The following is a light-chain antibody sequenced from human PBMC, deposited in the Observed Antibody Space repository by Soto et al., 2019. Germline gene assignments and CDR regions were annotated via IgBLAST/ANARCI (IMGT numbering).Light chain of an antibody. V-gene: IGLV2-14*01. Sequence: QSVPTQPASVSGSPGQLITISCTGTSSDIGSHDYVSWYQHHPGKAPKLIIYEVTNRPSGVSDRFSGSKSGSTASLTISGLQAEDEADYHCTSYTSNTALVFGTGTKVTVL. CDR2: EVT. J-gene: IGLJ1*01. CDR1: SSDIGSHDY. CDR3: TSYTSNTALV.